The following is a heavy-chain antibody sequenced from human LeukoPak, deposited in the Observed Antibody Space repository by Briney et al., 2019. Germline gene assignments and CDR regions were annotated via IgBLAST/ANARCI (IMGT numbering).Heavy chain of an antibody. CDR1: GFTFSSYA. CDR3: GKQQLVRGSGVGFDY. CDR2: ISSNGGST. D-gene: IGHD6-13*01. J-gene: IGHJ4*02. Sequence: PGGSLRLSCSASGFTFSSYAMHWVRHAPGKGLEYVSAISSNGGSTYYADSVKGRFTISRDNSKNTLYLQMSSLRAEDTAVYYCGKQQLVRGSGVGFDYWGQGTLVTVSS. V-gene: IGHV3-64D*06.